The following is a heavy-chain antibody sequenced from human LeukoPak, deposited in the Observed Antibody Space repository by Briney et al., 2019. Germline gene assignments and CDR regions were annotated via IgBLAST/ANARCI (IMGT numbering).Heavy chain of an antibody. Sequence: SQTLSLTCTVSGHSISRGSYYWRWIRQPAGKGLQWIERIYTSGSTNYHPSLKCRVTISVDTSKNQFSLKLSSVTAADTAVYYCARGRLGLYCSSTSCLHFDYWGQGTLVTVSS. V-gene: IGHV4-61*02. CDR2: IYTSGST. CDR1: GHSISRGSYY. D-gene: IGHD2-2*01. J-gene: IGHJ4*02. CDR3: ARGRLGLYCSSTSCLHFDY.